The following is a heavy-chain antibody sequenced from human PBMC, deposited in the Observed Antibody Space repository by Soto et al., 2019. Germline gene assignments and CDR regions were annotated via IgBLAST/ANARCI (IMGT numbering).Heavy chain of an antibody. CDR1: GASISRCGYS. CDR2: IYHTGST. Sequence: PSETLSLTCAVSGASISRCGYSWSWIRQPPGKGLEWIGYIYHTGSTYYNPSLKSRVTISVDRSKKQVSLKLSSVTAADTAVYYCARHHDSWGQGTLVTVSS. CDR3: ARHHDS. J-gene: IGHJ4*02. V-gene: IGHV4-30-2*01.